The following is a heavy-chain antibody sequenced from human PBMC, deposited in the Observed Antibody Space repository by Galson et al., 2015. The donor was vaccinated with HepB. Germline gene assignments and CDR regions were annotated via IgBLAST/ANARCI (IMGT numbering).Heavy chain of an antibody. CDR3: ARAGYCSSTSCYTRYYYYGMDV. J-gene: IGHJ6*02. CDR2: IWYDGSNK. CDR1: GFTFSSYG. D-gene: IGHD2-2*02. V-gene: IGHV3-33*01. Sequence: SLRLSCAASGFTFSSYGMHWVRQAPGKGLEWVAVIWYDGSNKYYADSVKGRFTISRDNSKNTLYLQMNSLRAEDTAVYYCARAGYCSSTSCYTRYYYYGMDVWGQGTTVTVSS.